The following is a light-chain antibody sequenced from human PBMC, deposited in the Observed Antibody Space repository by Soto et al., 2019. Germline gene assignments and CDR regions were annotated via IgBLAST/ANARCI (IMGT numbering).Light chain of an antibody. CDR3: QQYDSWPWT. CDR2: RAS. CDR1: QSISSS. V-gene: IGKV3-15*01. Sequence: EIVMTQSPYTLSVSAGERATLSCRASQSISSSLAWYLQKVGQAPRLLIYRASTLASGISARFSGSGSGTELTLTISSLQSEDFAMYYCQQYDSWPWTFGQGTKVDIK. J-gene: IGKJ1*01.